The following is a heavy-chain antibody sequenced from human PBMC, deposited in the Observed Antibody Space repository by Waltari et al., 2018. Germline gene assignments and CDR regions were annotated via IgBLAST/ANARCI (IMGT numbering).Heavy chain of an antibody. Sequence: EVQLVESGGGLVQPGGSLRLSCAASGFTFSSYWMSWVRQAPGKGLEWVANRKKDGSEKYYVDSVKGRFTISRDNAKNSLYLQMNSRRAEDTAAYYCAREKYSSSWYLDYWGQGTLVTVSS. CDR1: GFTFSSYW. CDR2: RKKDGSEK. J-gene: IGHJ4*02. CDR3: AREKYSSSWYLDY. V-gene: IGHV3-7*04. D-gene: IGHD6-13*01.